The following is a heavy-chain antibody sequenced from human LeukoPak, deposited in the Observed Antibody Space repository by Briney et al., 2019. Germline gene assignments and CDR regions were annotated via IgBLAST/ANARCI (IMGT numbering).Heavy chain of an antibody. J-gene: IGHJ5*02. V-gene: IGHV4-59*12. D-gene: IGHD6-13*01. CDR3: ARGIAAAGTPSGNWFDP. Sequence: SETLSLTCTVSGGSISSYYWSWIRQPPGKGREWIGYIYYSGSTYYNPSLKSRVTISVDRSKNQFSLKLSSVTAADTAVYYCARGIAAAGTPSGNWFDPWGQGTLVTVSS. CDR2: IYYSGST. CDR1: GGSISSYY.